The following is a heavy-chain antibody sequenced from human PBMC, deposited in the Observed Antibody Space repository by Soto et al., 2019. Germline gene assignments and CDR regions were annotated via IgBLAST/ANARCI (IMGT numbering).Heavy chain of an antibody. CDR2: IYYSGST. V-gene: IGHV4-59*01. D-gene: IGHD6-13*01. Sequence: SETLSLTCTVSGGSISSYYWSWIRQPPGKGLEWIGYIYYSGSTNYNPSLKSRVTISVDTSKNQFSLKLSSVTAADTAVYYCARVPGEAAARMVFDYCGQGTLVTVSS. CDR3: ARVPGEAAARMVFDY. CDR1: GGSISSYY. J-gene: IGHJ4*02.